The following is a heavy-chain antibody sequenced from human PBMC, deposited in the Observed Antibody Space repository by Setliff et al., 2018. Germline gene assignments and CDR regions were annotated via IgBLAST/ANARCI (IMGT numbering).Heavy chain of an antibody. CDR2: ISVYNGDT. CDR1: GYTFRNYA. CDR3: ARAPSVELVTIRTNSWFTY. J-gene: IGHJ4*02. D-gene: IGHD5-18*01. V-gene: IGHV1-18*01. Sequence: ASVKVSCKASGYTFRNYAFAWVRQAPGQGLEWVGWISVYNGDTNYAQKSQGRVTLTTDTSTSTAYMELRSLTSDDSAFYYCARAPSVELVTIRTNSWFTYWGQGTLVTVS.